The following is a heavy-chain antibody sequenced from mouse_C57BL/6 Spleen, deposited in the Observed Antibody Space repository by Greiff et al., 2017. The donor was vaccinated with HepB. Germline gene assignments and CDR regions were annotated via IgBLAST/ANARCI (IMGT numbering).Heavy chain of an antibody. D-gene: IGHD1-1*01. CDR1: GFTFSDYG. CDR3: ARLGITTVVAAYYAMDY. J-gene: IGHJ4*01. V-gene: IGHV5-17*01. Sequence: EVQGVESGGGLVKPGGSLKLSCAASGFTFSDYGMHWVRQAPEKGLEWVAYISSGSSTIYYADTVKGRFTISRDNAKNTLFLQMTSLRSEDTAMYYCARLGITTVVAAYYAMDYWGQGTSVTVSS. CDR2: ISSGSSTI.